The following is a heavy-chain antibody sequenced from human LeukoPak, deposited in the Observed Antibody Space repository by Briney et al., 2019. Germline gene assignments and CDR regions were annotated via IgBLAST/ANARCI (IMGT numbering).Heavy chain of an antibody. V-gene: IGHV3-30*03. D-gene: IGHD2-2*01. Sequence: GGSLRLSCAASGFTFSSYGMHWVRQAPGKGLEWVAVISYDGSNKYYADSVKGRFTISRDNSKNTLYLQMNSLRAEDTAVYYCARDGDIVVVPAAMYGYYFDYWGQGTLVTVSS. J-gene: IGHJ4*02. CDR3: ARDGDIVVVPAAMYGYYFDY. CDR2: ISYDGSNK. CDR1: GFTFSSYG.